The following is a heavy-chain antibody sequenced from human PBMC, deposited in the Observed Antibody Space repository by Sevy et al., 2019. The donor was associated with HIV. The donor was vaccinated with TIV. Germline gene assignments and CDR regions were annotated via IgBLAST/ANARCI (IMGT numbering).Heavy chain of an antibody. Sequence: SETLSLTCTVSGGSITSLYWNWIRQPPGKGLEWIANIYYNGHINYNPSLKSRVTLSLEPSKNQFSLRLSSVTAADTAMYYCAGENAWGRGYSWGQGTLVTVSS. CDR3: AGENAWGRGYS. D-gene: IGHD1-26*01. V-gene: IGHV4-59*08. CDR1: GGSITSLY. J-gene: IGHJ4*02. CDR2: IYYNGHI.